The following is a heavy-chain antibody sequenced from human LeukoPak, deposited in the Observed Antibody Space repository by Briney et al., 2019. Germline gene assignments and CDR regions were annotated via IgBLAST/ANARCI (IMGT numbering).Heavy chain of an antibody. Sequence: GGSLRLSCAASGFTFSSYWMHWVRQAPGKGLVWVSRINSDGSRTTYADSVKGRFTISRDNAKNTLHLQMNSLRAEDTAVYYCAKFRLGYYFDYWGQGTLVTVSS. CDR3: AKFRLGYYFDY. D-gene: IGHD6-19*01. V-gene: IGHV3-74*01. J-gene: IGHJ4*02. CDR1: GFTFSSYW. CDR2: INSDGSRT.